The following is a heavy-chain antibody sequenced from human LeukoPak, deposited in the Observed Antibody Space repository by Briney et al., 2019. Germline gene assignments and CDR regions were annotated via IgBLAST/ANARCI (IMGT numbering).Heavy chain of an antibody. Sequence: GGSLRLSCVGSGFSLSGYWMSWVRQAPGKGLEWVSTVNADGSNTYYADSVKGRFTISRDNSKSTLILQMNSLRVEDTALYYCTKRVKYGGTWDHFADWGQGTLVTVSS. CDR3: TKRVKYGGTWDHFAD. CDR1: GFSLSGYW. CDR2: VNADGSNT. J-gene: IGHJ4*02. V-gene: IGHV3-23*01. D-gene: IGHD1-26*01.